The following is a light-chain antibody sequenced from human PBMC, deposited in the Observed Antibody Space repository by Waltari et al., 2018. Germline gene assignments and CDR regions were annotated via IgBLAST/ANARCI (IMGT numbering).Light chain of an antibody. V-gene: IGKV3-20*01. CDR3: QQYGVSPLT. CDR1: QSVATIS. Sequence: EIVLTQSPGTLSLSPGEGATLSCRASQSVATISLALYQQKVGQAPRLVIYDASTRATGIPDRFSGSGSGTDFTLTISRLEPEDFAVYYCQQYGVSPLTFGGGTKVEVK. CDR2: DAS. J-gene: IGKJ4*01.